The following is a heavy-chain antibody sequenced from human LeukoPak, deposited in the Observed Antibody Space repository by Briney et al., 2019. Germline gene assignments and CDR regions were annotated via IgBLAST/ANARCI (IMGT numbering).Heavy chain of an antibody. CDR3: ARVTGSIDY. Sequence: ASVKVSCKASGYTFTNYDINWVRQALGQGLEWMGWMNPKSGYTGYAQKFQGRVTITRDTSISTAYMELGSLRSEDTAVYYCARVTGSIDYWGQGTLVTVSS. D-gene: IGHD1-26*01. J-gene: IGHJ4*02. CDR1: GYTFTNYD. CDR2: MNPKSGYT. V-gene: IGHV1-8*01.